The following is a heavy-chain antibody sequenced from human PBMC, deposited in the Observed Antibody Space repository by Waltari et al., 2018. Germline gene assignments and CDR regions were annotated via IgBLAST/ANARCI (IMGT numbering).Heavy chain of an antibody. J-gene: IGHJ3*02. V-gene: IGHV3-30-3*01. CDR1: GFTFSSYA. Sequence: QVQLVESGGGVVQPGTSLRLSCAVSGFTFSSYAMHWVRQAPGKGLEWVAVISYDGFTKYYADSVKGRFTISRDNFKNTLYLQMNSLRPEDRAVYYCARGAVAGTAGAFDIWGQGTMVTVSS. CDR3: ARGAVAGTAGAFDI. CDR2: ISYDGFTK. D-gene: IGHD6-19*01.